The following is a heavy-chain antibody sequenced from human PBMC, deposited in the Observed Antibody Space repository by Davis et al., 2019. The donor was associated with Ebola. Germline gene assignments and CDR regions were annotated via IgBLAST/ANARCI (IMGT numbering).Heavy chain of an antibody. V-gene: IGHV1-18*01. Sequence: ASVKVSCKVSGYTFTSYGISWVRQAPGQGLEWMGWISGYNGNTNYVENLQGRVTMTTDTSTSTAYMELRSLRSADTAVYYCARDGISVVVDRGMDVWGKGTTVTVSS. D-gene: IGHD2-2*01. J-gene: IGHJ6*04. CDR1: GYTFTSYG. CDR3: ARDGISVVVDRGMDV. CDR2: ISGYNGNT.